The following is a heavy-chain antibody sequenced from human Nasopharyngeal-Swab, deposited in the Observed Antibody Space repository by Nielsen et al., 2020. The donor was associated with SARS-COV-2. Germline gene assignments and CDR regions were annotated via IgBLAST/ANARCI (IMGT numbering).Heavy chain of an antibody. CDR1: GGSFSGYY. D-gene: IGHD3-10*01. Sequence: LSLTCAVYGGSFSGYYWSWIRQPPGKGLEWIGEINHSGSTNYNPSLKSRVTISVDTSKNQFSLKLSSVTAADTAVYYCARVPGFWYFDLWGRGTLVTVSS. CDR3: ARVPGFWYFDL. CDR2: INHSGST. J-gene: IGHJ2*01. V-gene: IGHV4-34*01.